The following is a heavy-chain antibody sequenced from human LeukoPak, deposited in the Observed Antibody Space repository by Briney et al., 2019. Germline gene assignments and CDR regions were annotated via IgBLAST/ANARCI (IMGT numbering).Heavy chain of an antibody. CDR3: ARDLAYPYYGYYVSGTFEI. CDR2: IIPIFGTA. Sequence: KVSCKASGGTFSSYAISWVRQAPGQGLEWMGRIIPIFGTANYAQKFQGRVTITTDESTSTAYMELSSLRSEDTAVYYCARDLAYPYYGYYVSGTFEIWGQGTMVTVSS. V-gene: IGHV1-69*05. D-gene: IGHD4-17*01. CDR1: GGTFSSYA. J-gene: IGHJ3*02.